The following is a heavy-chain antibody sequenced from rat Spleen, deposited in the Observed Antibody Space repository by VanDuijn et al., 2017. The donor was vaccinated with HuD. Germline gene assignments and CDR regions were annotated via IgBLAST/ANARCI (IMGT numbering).Heavy chain of an antibody. CDR1: GFTFSNYH. Sequence: EVQLVESGGGLVQPGRSMKLSCAASGFTFSNYHMAWVRQAPTKGLEWVASISSGGGDTYYRDSVKGRFTISRDNAKSVLYLQMDSLRSEDTATYYCARRHYGYTDYFDYWGQGVMVTVSS. CDR2: ISSGGGDT. J-gene: IGHJ2*01. D-gene: IGHD1-9*01. CDR3: ARRHYGYTDYFDY. V-gene: IGHV5-25*01.